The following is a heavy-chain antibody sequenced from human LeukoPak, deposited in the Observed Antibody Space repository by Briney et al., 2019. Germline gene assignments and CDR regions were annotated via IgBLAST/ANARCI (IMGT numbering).Heavy chain of an antibody. CDR3: ARVGLASGYSYGP. V-gene: IGHV4-59*08. Sequence: SETLSLTCTVSGGSNYWSWIRQPPGKGLEWIAYIHYSGSTNYNPSLKSRVTISIDTSKNQFSLKLNSVSAADTAVYYCARVGLASGYSYGPWGQGTLVTVSS. CDR1: GGSNY. CDR2: IHYSGST. D-gene: IGHD5-18*01. J-gene: IGHJ5*02.